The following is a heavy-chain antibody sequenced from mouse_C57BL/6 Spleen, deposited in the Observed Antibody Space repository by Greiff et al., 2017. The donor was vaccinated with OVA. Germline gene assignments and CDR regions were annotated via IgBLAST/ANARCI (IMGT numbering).Heavy chain of an antibody. D-gene: IGHD4-1*01. CDR1: FYPFPRYW. CDR2: IEQSDRYK. Sequence: VQLQPPGAVLVIPGASVTLSCTASFYPFPRYWRHGGKQRHRQGREWIGEIEQSDRYKNYKQKCKGKATLTVDKSSSTAYMQLSSLTSEDSAVYYCARLTGGAYWGQGTLVTVSA. J-gene: IGHJ3*01. V-gene: IGHV1-69*01. CDR3: ARLTGGAY.